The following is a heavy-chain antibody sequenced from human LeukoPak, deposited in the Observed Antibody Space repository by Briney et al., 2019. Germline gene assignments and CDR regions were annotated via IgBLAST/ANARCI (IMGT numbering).Heavy chain of an antibody. D-gene: IGHD3-3*01. J-gene: IGHJ3*02. CDR1: GGSISSSSYY. Sequence: SETLSLTCTVSGGSISSSSYYWGWIRQPPGKGLEWIGRIYFSGSTYYNPSLKSRVTISVDSSKNQFALKLSSVTAADTAVCYCAGITIFGVVIDAFDIWGQGTMVTVSS. V-gene: IGHV4-39*01. CDR3: AGITIFGVVIDAFDI. CDR2: IYFSGST.